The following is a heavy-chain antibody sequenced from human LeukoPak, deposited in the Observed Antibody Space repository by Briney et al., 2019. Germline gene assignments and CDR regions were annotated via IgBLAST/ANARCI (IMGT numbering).Heavy chain of an antibody. CDR1: GGSMSDYY. J-gene: IGHJ3*02. CDR2: IYHTGTT. CDR3: ARDYTMTHASDI. D-gene: IGHD3-22*01. V-gene: IGHV4-59*01. Sequence: SETLSLTCTVSGGSMSDYYWSWIRQPPGKGLEWIGYIYHTGTTNYNPSLKGRVIISIDTSKTQFSLKLSSVTAADTALYYCARDYTMTHASDIWGQGTLVTVSS.